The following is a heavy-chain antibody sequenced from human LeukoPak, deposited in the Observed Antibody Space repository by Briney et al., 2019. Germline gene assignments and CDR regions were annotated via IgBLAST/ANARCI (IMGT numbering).Heavy chain of an antibody. V-gene: IGHV4-4*07. CDR2: IYTSGST. D-gene: IGHD3-22*01. CDR1: GGSISSYY. CDR3: ARGDGYYDSSGYYYWFDY. J-gene: IGHJ4*02. Sequence: PSETLSPTCTVSGGSISSYYWSWIRQPAGKGLEWIGRIYTSGSTNYNPSLKSRVTMSVDTSKNQFSLKLSSVTAADTAVYYCARGDGYYDSSGYYYWFDYWGQGTLVTVSS.